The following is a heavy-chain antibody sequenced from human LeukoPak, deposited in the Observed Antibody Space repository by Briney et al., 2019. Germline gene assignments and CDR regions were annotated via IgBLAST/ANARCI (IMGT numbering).Heavy chain of an antibody. D-gene: IGHD3-10*01. CDR3: AKDRHFEGSGSSTWEWDV. CDR1: SYSINNGYL. CDR2: VSRSGSA. J-gene: IGHJ6*04. V-gene: IGHV4-38-2*02. Sequence: SETLSLTCTVSSYSINNGYLWAWIRQPLGKGLEWIGSVSRSGSAYYNPSLNSRVTISVDTSKNQFSLKFNSVTAADTAVYYCAKDRHFEGSGSSTWEWDVWGKGTTVTISS.